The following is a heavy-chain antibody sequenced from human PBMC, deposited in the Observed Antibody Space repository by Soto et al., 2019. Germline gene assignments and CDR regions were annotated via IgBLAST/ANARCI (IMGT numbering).Heavy chain of an antibody. J-gene: IGHJ3*02. CDR3: ARCLTKLEGQAFDI. CDR2: ISTDDTTG. V-gene: IGHV3-33*01. CDR1: GFSFSSSV. Sequence: GGSLRLSCAASGFSFSSSVLHWVRQVPGRGVGWVGVISTDDTTGDYADSVKGRFIISRDNSKSTLYLLMNSLRAEETAVKYCARCLTKLEGQAFDIWGQGTMVTVSS.